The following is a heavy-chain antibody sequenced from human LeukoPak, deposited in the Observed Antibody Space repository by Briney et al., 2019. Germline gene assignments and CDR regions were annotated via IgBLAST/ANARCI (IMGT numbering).Heavy chain of an antibody. CDR3: AKDIQPSFRAAAGTYAFDI. Sequence: PGGSLRLSCAASGFTFSSYAMSWVRQAPGKGLEWVSAISGSGGSTYYADSVKGRFTISRDNSKNTLYLQMNSLRAEDTAVYYCAKDIQPSFRAAAGTYAFDIWGQGTMVTVSS. J-gene: IGHJ3*02. CDR1: GFTFSSYA. CDR2: ISGSGGST. D-gene: IGHD6-13*01. V-gene: IGHV3-23*01.